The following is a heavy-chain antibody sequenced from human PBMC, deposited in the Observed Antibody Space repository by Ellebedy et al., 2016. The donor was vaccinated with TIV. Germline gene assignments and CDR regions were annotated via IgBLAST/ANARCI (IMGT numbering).Heavy chain of an antibody. Sequence: GESLKISCAASGFIFSGYWMHWVRQAPGKGLVWVSRINGDGSDTAYADSVRGRFTISRDNAKNTLYLQMNSLRAEDTAVYYCAAVQYWEAVFDMWGQGTMVTVSS. CDR1: GFIFSGYW. CDR2: INGDGSDT. D-gene: IGHD2-8*02. CDR3: AAVQYWEAVFDM. V-gene: IGHV3-74*01. J-gene: IGHJ3*02.